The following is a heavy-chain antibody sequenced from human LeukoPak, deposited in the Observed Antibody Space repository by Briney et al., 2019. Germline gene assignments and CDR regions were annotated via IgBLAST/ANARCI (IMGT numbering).Heavy chain of an antibody. J-gene: IGHJ4*02. Sequence: GGSLRLSCAASRFTFDDYAMHWVRQAPGKGLEWVSGISWNSGSIGYADSVKGRFTISRDNAKNSLYLQMNSLRAEDMALYYCAKGTGIVVVPAAMDYWGQGTLVTVSS. CDR2: ISWNSGSI. D-gene: IGHD2-2*01. V-gene: IGHV3-9*03. CDR3: AKGTGIVVVPAAMDY. CDR1: RFTFDDYA.